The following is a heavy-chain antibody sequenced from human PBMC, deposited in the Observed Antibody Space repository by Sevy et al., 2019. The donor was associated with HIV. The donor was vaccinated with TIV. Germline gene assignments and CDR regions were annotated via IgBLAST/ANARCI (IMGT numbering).Heavy chain of an antibody. CDR1: GFTLNNYW. J-gene: IGHJ4*02. D-gene: IGHD6-13*01. V-gene: IGHV3-7*01. Sequence: GGSLRLSCAASGFTLNNYWMNWVRLAPGKGLEWVANIKQDGSVKYYVDSVKGRFTISRDNARNLVFLQMNSLRVEDTALYYCVRAIAADGSFWGQGTLVTVSS. CDR3: VRAIAADGSF. CDR2: IKQDGSVK.